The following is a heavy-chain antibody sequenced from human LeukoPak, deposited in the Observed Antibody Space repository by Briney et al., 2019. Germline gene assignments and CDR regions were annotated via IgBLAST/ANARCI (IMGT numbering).Heavy chain of an antibody. CDR1: GGFISSYY. Sequence: SETLSLTCTVSGGFISSYYWSWIRQPPGKGLEWIGYIYYSGSTNYNPSLKSRVTISVDTSKNQLSLKVTSVTAADTAVYYCARGLGMGYDSSGSDWFDSWGQGTLVTVSS. V-gene: IGHV4-59*01. CDR2: IYYSGST. D-gene: IGHD3-22*01. CDR3: ARGLGMGYDSSGSDWFDS. J-gene: IGHJ5*01.